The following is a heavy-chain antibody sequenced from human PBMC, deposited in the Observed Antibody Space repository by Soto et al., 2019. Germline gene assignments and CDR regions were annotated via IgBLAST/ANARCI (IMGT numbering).Heavy chain of an antibody. CDR1: GGTVASSHW. J-gene: IGHJ5*01. D-gene: IGHD2-21*02. CDR3: SREIVTAGGNNYFDP. Sequence: SETLSLTCGVSGGTVASSHWWSWVRQSPGRGLEWIGSVYHTGDTNFNPSLQSRVTFSVDKSNNQFSLRLTSVTAADTAVYFCSREIVTAGGNNYFDPWGPGTLVTVSS. V-gene: IGHV4-4*02. CDR2: VYHTGDT.